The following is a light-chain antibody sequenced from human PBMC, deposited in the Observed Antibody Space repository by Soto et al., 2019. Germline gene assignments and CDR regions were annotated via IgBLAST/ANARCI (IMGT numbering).Light chain of an antibody. CDR1: PSIDVW. CDR2: KAS. Sequence: DIQMIQSPSTLSASVGDRVTITCRASPSIDVWLAWYQQRPGKAPKLLIYKASTLQSGVPSSFSGSGSGTEFTLTISSLQPDDFATYYCQQYNVYWTFGQGTNVEIK. CDR3: QQYNVYWT. V-gene: IGKV1-5*03. J-gene: IGKJ1*01.